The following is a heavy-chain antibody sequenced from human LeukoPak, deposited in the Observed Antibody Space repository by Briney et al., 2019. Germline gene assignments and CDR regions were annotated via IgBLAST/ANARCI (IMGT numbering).Heavy chain of an antibody. Sequence: PGRSLRLSCAASGFTFGSYGMHWVRQAPGKGLEWVAVISYDGSNKYYADSVKGRFTISRDNSKNTLYLQMNSLRAEDTAVYYCAKDRYRYSNYVGGSYYYYYGMDVWGQGTTVTVSS. J-gene: IGHJ6*02. CDR3: AKDRYRYSNYVGGSYYYYYGMDV. D-gene: IGHD4-11*01. V-gene: IGHV3-30*18. CDR1: GFTFGSYG. CDR2: ISYDGSNK.